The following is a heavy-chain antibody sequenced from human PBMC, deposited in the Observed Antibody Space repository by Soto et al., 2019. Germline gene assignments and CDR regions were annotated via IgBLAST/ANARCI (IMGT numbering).Heavy chain of an antibody. Sequence: QVQLVQSGAAVKNPGASVKVSCRASGYTFFNYGITWVRQAPGEGLEWMGWISAYNGNRNYAQKFQGRVTMTTDTSTSTAYMELRTLRSDDTAVYYCARSPIAATGRLDYWGQGTLVTVSS. CDR3: ARSPIAATGRLDY. J-gene: IGHJ4*02. D-gene: IGHD6-6*01. V-gene: IGHV1-18*01. CDR2: ISAYNGNR. CDR1: GYTFFNYG.